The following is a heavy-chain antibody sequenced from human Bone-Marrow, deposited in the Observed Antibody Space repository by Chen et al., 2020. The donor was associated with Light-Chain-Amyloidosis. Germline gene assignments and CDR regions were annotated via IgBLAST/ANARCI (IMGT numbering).Heavy chain of an antibody. Sequence: QSGAEVKKPGASVKVSCKASGGTFSSYTISWVQQAPGQGLDGMGGIIPIFGTASYAQRFQGRVTITADESTSTAYMELSSLRSEXXXXXYCARPDLGIVGATMAYYYGMDVWGQGTTVTVSS. D-gene: IGHD1-26*01. CDR1: GGTFSSYT. CDR2: IIPIFGTA. J-gene: IGHJ6*02. CDR3: ARPDLGIVGATMAYYYGMDV. V-gene: IGHV1-69*01.